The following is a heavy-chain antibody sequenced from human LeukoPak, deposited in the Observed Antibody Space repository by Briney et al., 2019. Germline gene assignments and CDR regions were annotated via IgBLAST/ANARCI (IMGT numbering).Heavy chain of an antibody. CDR2: INPNSGGT. Sequence: GASVKVSCKASGYAFTSYDINWVRQATGQGLEWMGWINPNSGGTNYAQKFQGRVTMTRDTSISTAYMELSRLRSDDTAVYYCARGVDTAMAIWGSFDYWGQGTLVTVSS. V-gene: IGHV1-2*02. D-gene: IGHD5-18*01. J-gene: IGHJ4*02. CDR1: GYAFTSYD. CDR3: ARGVDTAMAIWGSFDY.